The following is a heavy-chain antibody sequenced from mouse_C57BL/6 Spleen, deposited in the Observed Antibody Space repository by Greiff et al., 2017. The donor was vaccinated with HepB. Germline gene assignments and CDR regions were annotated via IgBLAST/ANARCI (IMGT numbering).Heavy chain of an antibody. Sequence: EVQLQQSGPELVKPGASVKISCKASGYTFTDYYMNWVKQSHGKSLEWIGDINPNNGGTSYNQKFKGKATLTVDKSSSTAYMELRSLTSEDSAVYYCARLEGDGYRFAYWGQGTLVTVSA. V-gene: IGHV1-26*01. J-gene: IGHJ3*01. CDR1: GYTFTDYY. CDR3: ARLEGDGYRFAY. D-gene: IGHD2-3*01. CDR2: INPNNGGT.